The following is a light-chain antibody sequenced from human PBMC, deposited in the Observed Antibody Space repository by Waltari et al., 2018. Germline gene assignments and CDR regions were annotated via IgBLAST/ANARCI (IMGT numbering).Light chain of an antibody. V-gene: IGLV1-44*01. J-gene: IGLJ3*02. Sequence: QSVLTQPPSASGTPGQRVTISCSGSNSNIGRNAVNWYQQPPETAPKLLIYTDNPRPSGVPDRFSGSKSGTSASLAISGLQSEDEADYHCATWDDSLNGWVFGGGTKVTVL. CDR1: NSNIGRNA. CDR2: TDN. CDR3: ATWDDSLNGWV.